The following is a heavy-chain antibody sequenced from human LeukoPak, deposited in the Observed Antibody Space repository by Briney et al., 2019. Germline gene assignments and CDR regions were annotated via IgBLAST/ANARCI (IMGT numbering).Heavy chain of an antibody. CDR1: GGSISRGSYY. J-gene: IGHJ3*02. CDR2: IYTYGTT. CDR3: ARGQDGSNAYDI. V-gene: IGHV4-61*02. Sequence: PSQTLSLTCTVSGGSISRGSYYSSWIRQPAGKGLEWIGRIYTYGTTNYNPSLKSRVTISLDTSKNHFSLKLSSVTAADTAVYYCARGQDGSNAYDIWGQGTMVTVSS. D-gene: IGHD5-24*01.